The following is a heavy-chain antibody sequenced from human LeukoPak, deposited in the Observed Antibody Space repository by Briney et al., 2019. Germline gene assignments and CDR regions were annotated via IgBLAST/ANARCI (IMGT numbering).Heavy chain of an antibody. J-gene: IGHJ4*02. CDR2: ISGSGGRT. V-gene: IGHV3-23*01. D-gene: IGHD4-17*01. CDR3: AKDRLRATVTSFDY. Sequence: GGSLRLSCAASGFTFSSDAMSWVRQAPGEGREWVSAISGSGGRTYYAESVKGRFTISRDNTKNTLYPQMHSLRVEDTAIYYCAKDRLRATVTSFDYWGQGTLVTVSS. CDR1: GFTFSSDA.